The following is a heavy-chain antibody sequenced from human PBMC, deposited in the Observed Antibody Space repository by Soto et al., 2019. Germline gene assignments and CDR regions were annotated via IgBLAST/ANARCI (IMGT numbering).Heavy chain of an antibody. CDR3: ASNTYYDFWSGYSNYYYYGMDV. CDR1: GYNFTSYG. Sequence: ASVKVSCKASGYNFTSYGISWVRQAPGQVLEWMGWISAYNGNTNYAQKLQGRVTMTTDTSTSTAYMELRSLRSDDTAVYYCASNTYYDFWSGYSNYYYYGMDVWGQGTTVTV. D-gene: IGHD3-3*01. J-gene: IGHJ6*02. CDR2: ISAYNGNT. V-gene: IGHV1-18*01.